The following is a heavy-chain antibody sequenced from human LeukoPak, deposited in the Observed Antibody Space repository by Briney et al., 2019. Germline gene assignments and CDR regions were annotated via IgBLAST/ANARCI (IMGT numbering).Heavy chain of an antibody. D-gene: IGHD3/OR15-3a*01. J-gene: IGHJ4*02. CDR1: GGSISSYS. V-gene: IGHV4-59*13. CDR3: AREGTGYYTGFDY. Sequence: SETLSLTCTVSGGSISSYSWIWMRQPRGRGLEWIGCVYYSGSTNYNPSLKSRVTISVDTSKNHFSLKLTSLIAADTAVYYCAREGTGYYTGFDYWGQGTLVTVSS. CDR2: VYYSGST.